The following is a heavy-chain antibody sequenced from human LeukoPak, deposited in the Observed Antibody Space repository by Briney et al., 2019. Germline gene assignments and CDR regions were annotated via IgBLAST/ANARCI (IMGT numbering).Heavy chain of an antibody. CDR2: IYHRGST. D-gene: IGHD5-18*01. V-gene: IGHV4-4*02. Sequence: SETLSLTCAVSGGSISSSNWWSWVRQPPGKGLEWIGEIYHRGSTNYNPSLKSRVTISVDKSKNQFSLKLSSVTAADTAVYYCTRVGYSYGYDYWGQGTLVTVSS. CDR1: GGSISSSNW. J-gene: IGHJ4*02. CDR3: TRVGYSYGYDY.